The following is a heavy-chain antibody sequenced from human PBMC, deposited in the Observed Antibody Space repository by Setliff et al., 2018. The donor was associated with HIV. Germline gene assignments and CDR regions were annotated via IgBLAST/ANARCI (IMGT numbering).Heavy chain of an antibody. D-gene: IGHD3-10*01. CDR3: ARESMLRGLRHAADI. V-gene: IGHV4-31*03. J-gene: IGHJ3*02. Sequence: PSETLSLTCTVSGGSINSGGYYWTWVRQHPGKGLQWIGYIYYIGGAYYNPSLKSRVTISLDTSKNHFSLNLSSVTAADTAVYYCARESMLRGLRHAADIWGQGTMVTVSS. CDR1: GGSINSGGYY. CDR2: IYYIGGA.